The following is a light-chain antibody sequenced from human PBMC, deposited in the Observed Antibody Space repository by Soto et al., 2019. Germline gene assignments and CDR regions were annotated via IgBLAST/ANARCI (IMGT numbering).Light chain of an antibody. J-gene: IGKJ1*01. CDR3: QKYNRAPQT. CDR2: GAP. Sequence: DIQMTQSPSSLSASVGDRVTITCRASQAINNYLAWYQQKPGRAPKLLIYGAPTLQSGVPSRFSGSGSGKDFTLTISSLQPEDVATYYCQKYNRAPQTFGQGTKVEVK. V-gene: IGKV1-27*01. CDR1: QAINNY.